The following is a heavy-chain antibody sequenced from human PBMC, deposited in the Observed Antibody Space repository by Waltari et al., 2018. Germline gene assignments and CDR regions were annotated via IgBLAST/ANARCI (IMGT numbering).Heavy chain of an antibody. J-gene: IGHJ5*02. V-gene: IGHV4-30-2*01. CDR3: ARRSNWYYDSSGSEWFDP. D-gene: IGHD3-22*01. CDR1: GGSISSGGYS. CDR2: IYHSGST. Sequence: QLQLQESGSGLVKPSQTLSLTCAVSGGSISSGGYSWSWIRQPPGKGLEWIGYIYHSGSTYYNPSLKSRVTISVDRSKNQFSLKLSSVTAADTAVYYCARRSNWYYDSSGSEWFDPWGQGTLVTVSS.